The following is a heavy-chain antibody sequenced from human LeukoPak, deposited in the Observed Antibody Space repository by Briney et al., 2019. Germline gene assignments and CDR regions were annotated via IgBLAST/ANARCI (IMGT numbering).Heavy chain of an antibody. J-gene: IGHJ4*02. V-gene: IGHV1-3*01. CDR1: GYTFTSYA. CDR3: ARDGSAPLDY. CDR2: INAGNDNT. D-gene: IGHD2-2*03. Sequence: ASVKVSCKASGYTFTSYAMHWVRQAPGQRLEWMGWINAGNDNTKYSQKFQGRVTITRDTSASTAYMELSSLRSEDTAVYYCARDGSAPLDYWGQGTLVTVSS.